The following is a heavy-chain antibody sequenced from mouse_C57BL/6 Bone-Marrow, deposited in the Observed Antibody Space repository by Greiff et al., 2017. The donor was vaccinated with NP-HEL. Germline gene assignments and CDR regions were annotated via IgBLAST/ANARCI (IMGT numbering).Heavy chain of an antibody. CDR1: GFTFSDYG. V-gene: IGHV5-17*01. CDR3: ARKDGSGVFAY. CDR2: ISSGSSTI. J-gene: IGHJ3*01. D-gene: IGHD2-3*01. Sequence: EVQLVESGGGLVKPGGSLKLSCAASGFTFSDYGMHWVRQAPEKGLEWVAYISSGSSTIYYADTVKGRFTISRDNAKNTLFLQMTSLRSEDTAMYYCARKDGSGVFAYWGQGTLVTVSA.